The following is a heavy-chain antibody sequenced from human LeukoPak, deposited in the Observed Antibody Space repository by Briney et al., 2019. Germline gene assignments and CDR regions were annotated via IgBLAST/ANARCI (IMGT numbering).Heavy chain of an antibody. J-gene: IGHJ5*02. CDR2: IRDSGET. CDR1: GFSVSNYY. CDR3: ARDRAVTQDWVEFDP. D-gene: IGHD4-17*01. V-gene: IGHV3-66*03. Sequence: GGSLRLSCAGSGFSVSNYYMSWVRQAPVKGLEWVSLIRDSGETFYADSVKGRFTISRDNSKNTMYLQMNRLRVENTAVYFCARDRAVTQDWVEFDPWGQGTLVTVSS.